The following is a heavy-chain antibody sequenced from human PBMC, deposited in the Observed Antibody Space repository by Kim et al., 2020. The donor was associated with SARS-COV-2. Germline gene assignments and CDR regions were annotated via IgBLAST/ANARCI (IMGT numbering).Heavy chain of an antibody. Sequence: GGSLRLSCSASGFGFSGYNMHWVRQPPGKGLEWVAFISYHGSDKNYAESVNGRFIVSRDNSNNRMYLQMNSLRPDDTAVYFCVKDPHGGGHFLDYWGQG. CDR3: VKDPHGGGHFLDY. CDR2: ISYHGSDK. D-gene: IGHD1-26*01. V-gene: IGHV3-30*13. CDR1: GFGFSGYN. J-gene: IGHJ4*02.